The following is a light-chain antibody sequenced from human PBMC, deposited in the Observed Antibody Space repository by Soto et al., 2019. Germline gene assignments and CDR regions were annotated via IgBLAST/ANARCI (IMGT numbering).Light chain of an antibody. CDR1: QRVSSTY. CDR2: GPS. J-gene: IGKJ5*01. Sequence: EIVLTQSPGTLSLSPGERATLSCRASQRVSSTYLAWYQQKPGQAPRLIIYGPSNRATGIPDRFSGSGSGTDFTLTISRLEPADFAAYYCQYYGSSPPITFGQGTRLEIK. CDR3: QYYGSSPPIT. V-gene: IGKV3-20*01.